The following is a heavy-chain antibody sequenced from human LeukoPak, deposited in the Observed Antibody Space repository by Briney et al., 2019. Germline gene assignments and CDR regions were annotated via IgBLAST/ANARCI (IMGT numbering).Heavy chain of an antibody. CDR1: GFTFSSYS. J-gene: IGHJ3*02. CDR3: AREEPTSSGYAFDI. V-gene: IGHV3-30*04. CDR2: ISYDGSNK. D-gene: IGHD3-22*01. Sequence: GGSLRLSCAASGFTFSSYSMHWVRQAPGKGLEWVAVISYDGSNKYYTDSVKGRFTISRDNAKNSLYLQMNSLRAEDTAVYYCAREEPTSSGYAFDIWGQGTMVTVSS.